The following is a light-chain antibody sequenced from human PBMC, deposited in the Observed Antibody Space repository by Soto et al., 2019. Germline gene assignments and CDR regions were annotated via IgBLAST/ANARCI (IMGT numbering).Light chain of an antibody. CDR1: SSDVGDYTY. V-gene: IGLV2-11*01. J-gene: IGLJ2*01. CDR2: DVS. CDR3: CSYSGSSLAV. Sequence: QSALTQPRSVSGSPGQSVTISCTGTSSDVGDYTYVSWYQHHPGKAPKLMIYDVSKRPSGVPDRFSGSKSGNTASLTISGLQAEYETDYYCCSYSGSSLAVFGGGTKLTVL.